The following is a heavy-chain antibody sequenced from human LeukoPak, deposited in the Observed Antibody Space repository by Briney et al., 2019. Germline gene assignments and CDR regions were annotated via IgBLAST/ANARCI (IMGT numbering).Heavy chain of an antibody. CDR1: GYTFPSYD. CDR2: MNPNSGNT. CDR3: ARAGPLYSGGYLAY. J-gene: IGHJ4*02. V-gene: IGHV1-8*03. D-gene: IGHD1-26*01. Sequence: GASVKFSCKASGYTFPSYDINWVRQATGQGLEWMGWMNPNSGNTGYAQKFQGRVTITRNTSISTAYMELRSLRSEDTAVYYCARAGPLYSGGYLAYWGQGTLVTISS.